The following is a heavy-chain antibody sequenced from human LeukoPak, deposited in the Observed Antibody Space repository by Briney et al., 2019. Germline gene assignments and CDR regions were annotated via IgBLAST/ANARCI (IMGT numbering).Heavy chain of an antibody. CDR1: GYTFTSYF. CDR2: INPNSGGT. CDR3: ARAGGRSWFDP. J-gene: IGHJ5*02. Sequence: GASVKVSCKASGYTFTSYFMHWVRQAPGQGLEWMGWINPNSGGTNYAQKFQGGVTMTTDTSMSTAYMELSRLTSDDTAVYYCARAGGRSWFDPWGQGTLVTVSS. V-gene: IGHV1-2*02.